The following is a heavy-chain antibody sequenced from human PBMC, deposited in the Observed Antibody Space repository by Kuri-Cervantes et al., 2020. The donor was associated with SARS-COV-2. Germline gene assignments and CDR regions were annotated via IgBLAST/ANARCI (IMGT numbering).Heavy chain of an antibody. CDR3: ARSMEYSSSSAHFDY. CDR2: IYHSGST. Sequence: ESLKISCAASGFTFSSYAMHWVRQPPGKGLEWIGEIYHSGSTNYNPSLKSRVTISVDKSKNQFSLKLSSVTAADTAVYYCARSMEYSSSSAHFDYWGQGTLVTVSS. D-gene: IGHD6-6*01. J-gene: IGHJ4*02. V-gene: IGHV4/OR15-8*01. CDR1: GFTFSSYA.